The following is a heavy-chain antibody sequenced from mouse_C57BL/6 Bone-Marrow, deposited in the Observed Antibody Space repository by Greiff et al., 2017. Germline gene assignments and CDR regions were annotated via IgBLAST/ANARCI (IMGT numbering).Heavy chain of an antibody. CDR3: APYYYGSRGGNYAMEY. CDR2: IYPGDGDT. J-gene: IGHJ4*01. D-gene: IGHD1-1*01. V-gene: IGHV1-82*01. Sequence: VMLVESGPELVKPGASVKISCKASGYAFSSSWMNWVKQRPGKGLEWIGRIYPGDGDTNYYGKFKGKATLTADKSSSTAYIQLSSLTSEDSAFYFCAPYYYGSRGGNYAMEYWCQGTSDSVSS. CDR1: GYAFSSSW.